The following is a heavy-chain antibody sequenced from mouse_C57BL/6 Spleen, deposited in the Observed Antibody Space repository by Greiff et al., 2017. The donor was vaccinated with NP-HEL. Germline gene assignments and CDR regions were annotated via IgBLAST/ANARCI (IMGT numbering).Heavy chain of an antibody. CDR3: ARPLNSYYAMDY. V-gene: IGHV1-53*01. Sequence: VKLKQAGTELVKPGASVKLSCKASGYTVTSYWMHWVKQRPGQGLEWIGNINPSNGGTNYNEKFKSKATLTVDKSSSTAYMQLSSLTSEDSAVYYCARPLNSYYAMDYWGQGTSVTVSS. CDR1: GYTVTSYW. J-gene: IGHJ4*01. CDR2: INPSNGGT. D-gene: IGHD1-3*01.